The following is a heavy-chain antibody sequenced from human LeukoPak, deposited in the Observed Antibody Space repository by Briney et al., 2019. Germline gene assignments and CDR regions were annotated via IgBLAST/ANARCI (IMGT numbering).Heavy chain of an antibody. CDR1: GFTFSSYA. V-gene: IGHV3-30-3*01. D-gene: IGHD5/OR15-5a*01. CDR2: ISYDGSNK. CDR3: ARGVPVFDY. J-gene: IGHJ4*02. Sequence: GRSLRLSCAASGFTFSSYAMHWVRQAPGKGLEWVAVISYDGSNKYYADSVEGRFTISRDNSKNTLYLQMNSLRAEDTAVYYCARGVPVFDYWGQGTLVTVSS.